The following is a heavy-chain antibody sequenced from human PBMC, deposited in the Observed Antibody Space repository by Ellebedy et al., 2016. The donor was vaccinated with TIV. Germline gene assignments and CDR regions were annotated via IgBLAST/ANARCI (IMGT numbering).Heavy chain of an antibody. CDR1: GFSFRDSW. D-gene: IGHD2-21*01. V-gene: IGHV3-74*01. CDR3: ARHSGGHGFDI. Sequence: PGGSLRLSCEASGFSFRDSWMSWVRQAAGKGLVWVSHISSDGSDTSYADSVKGRFIISRDKAENTLDLQMSSLRAEDTALYYCARHSGGHGFDIWGQGTMVTVSP. J-gene: IGHJ3*02. CDR2: ISSDGSDT.